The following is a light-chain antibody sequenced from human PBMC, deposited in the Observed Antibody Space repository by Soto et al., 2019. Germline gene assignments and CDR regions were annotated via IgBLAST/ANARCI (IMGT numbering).Light chain of an antibody. J-gene: IGKJ1*01. V-gene: IGKV3-15*01. CDR2: AAS. Sequence: EIVMTQSPATLSVSPGERATLSCRASQSVSSDLAWYQQKPGQTPSLLIYAASTRATGIPARFSGSGSGTEFTLTINSLQSEDFAVYYCHQYHNWPRTFGQGTKVAI. CDR1: QSVSSD. CDR3: HQYHNWPRT.